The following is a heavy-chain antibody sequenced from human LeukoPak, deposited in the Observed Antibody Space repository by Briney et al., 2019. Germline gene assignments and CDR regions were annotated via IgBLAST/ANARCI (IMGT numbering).Heavy chain of an antibody. CDR3: ARLKRISIFGVIITPFDP. V-gene: IGHV4-39*01. Sequence: PSETLSLTCTVSGDSISSSDSYWGWIRQPPGKGLEWIGSIYYSGTTYYKASLKGRLTISVDTSKNQFSLKLSSVTAADTAVYFCARLKRISIFGVIITPFDPWGQGTLVSVSS. CDR1: GDSISSSDSY. J-gene: IGHJ5*02. CDR2: IYYSGTT. D-gene: IGHD3-3*01.